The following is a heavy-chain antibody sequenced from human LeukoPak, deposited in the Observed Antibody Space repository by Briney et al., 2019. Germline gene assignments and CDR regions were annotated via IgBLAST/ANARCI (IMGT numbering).Heavy chain of an antibody. CDR1: GFTFSSYA. V-gene: IGHV3-64*01. CDR3: ARDNGRGAFDI. CDR2: ISSNGGST. Sequence: GGSLRLSCAASGFTFSSYAMHWVRQAPGKGLEYVSAISSNGGSTYYANSVKGRFTISRDNSKNTLYLQMGSLRAEDMAVYYCARDNGRGAFDIWGQGTMVTVSS. J-gene: IGHJ3*02.